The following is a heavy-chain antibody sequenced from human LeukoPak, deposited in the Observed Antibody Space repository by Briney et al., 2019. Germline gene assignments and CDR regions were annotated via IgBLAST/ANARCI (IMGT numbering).Heavy chain of an antibody. CDR3: ARGTYNWNLRWFDP. CDR2: ISYDGSNK. J-gene: IGHJ5*02. V-gene: IGHV3-30-3*01. CDR1: GFTFSSYA. Sequence: HSGGSLRLSCAASGFTFSSYAMHWVRQAPGKGLEWVAVISYDGSNKYYADSVKGRFTISRDNSKNTLYLQMNSLRAEDTAVYYCARGTYNWNLRWFDPWGQGTLVTVS. D-gene: IGHD1-20*01.